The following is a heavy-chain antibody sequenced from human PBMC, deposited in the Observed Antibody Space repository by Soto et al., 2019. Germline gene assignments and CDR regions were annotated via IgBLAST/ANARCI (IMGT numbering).Heavy chain of an antibody. Sequence: QVQLVESGGGVVQPGRSLRLSCAASGFTFSSYAMHWVRQAPGKGLEWVAVISYDGSNKYYADSVKGRFTISRDNSKNTLYLQMNSLRAEDTAVYYCARGGYDSSGLGDYWGQGTLATVSS. J-gene: IGHJ4*02. V-gene: IGHV3-30-3*01. CDR1: GFTFSSYA. CDR2: ISYDGSNK. CDR3: ARGGYDSSGLGDY. D-gene: IGHD3-22*01.